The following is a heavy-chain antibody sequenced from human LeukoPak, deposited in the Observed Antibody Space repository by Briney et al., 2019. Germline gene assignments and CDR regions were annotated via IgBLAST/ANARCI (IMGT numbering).Heavy chain of an antibody. CDR2: IYYSGST. CDR1: GGSLSSYY. D-gene: IGHD3-9*01. CDR3: ARVRYDILTGYDYYYYYGMDV. V-gene: IGHV4-59*01. Sequence: SETLSLTCTVFGGSLSSYYWSWIRQPLGKGLEGIGYIYYSGSTYYNPSLMSRVTISVDTSKNPFSLKLSSVTAADTAVYYCARVRYDILTGYDYYYYYGMDVWGKGTTVTVAS. J-gene: IGHJ6*04.